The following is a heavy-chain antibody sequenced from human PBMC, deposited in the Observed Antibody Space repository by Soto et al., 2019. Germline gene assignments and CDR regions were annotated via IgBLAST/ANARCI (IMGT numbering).Heavy chain of an antibody. CDR3: ARFVRHQLPTIDY. CDR1: GYTFTNYD. V-gene: IGHV1-8*01. D-gene: IGHD1-26*01. CDR2: MDPSNGNT. Sequence: ASVKVSCKASGYTFTNYDINWVRQATGQGLEWMGWMDPSNGNTGYAQKFQGGVTMTRDTSISTAYMELSSLTSADTAVYYCARFVRHQLPTIDYWGQGALVTV. J-gene: IGHJ4*02.